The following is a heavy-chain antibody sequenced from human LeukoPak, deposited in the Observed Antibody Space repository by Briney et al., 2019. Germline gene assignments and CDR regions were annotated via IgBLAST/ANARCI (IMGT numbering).Heavy chain of an antibody. J-gene: IGHJ5*02. CDR2: ISYDGSNK. Sequence: GGSLRLSCAASGFTFSSYGMHWVRQAPGKGLEWVAVISYDGSNKYYADSAKGRFTISRDNSKNTLYLQMNSLRAEDTAVYYCAKGPCSGGSCYAAWFDPWGQGTLVTVSS. D-gene: IGHD2-15*01. CDR3: AKGPCSGGSCYAAWFDP. V-gene: IGHV3-30*18. CDR1: GFTFSSYG.